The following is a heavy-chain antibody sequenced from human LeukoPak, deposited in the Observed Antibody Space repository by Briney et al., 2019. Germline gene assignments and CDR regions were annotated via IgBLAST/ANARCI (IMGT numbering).Heavy chain of an antibody. V-gene: IGHV1-18*01. CDR1: GYTFTSYG. D-gene: IGHD2-2*01. Sequence: AAVKVSCKASGYTFTSYGISWVRQAPGQGLEWVGWISAYNGNTNYAQKLQGRVTMTTDTSTSTAYMELRSLRSDDTAVYYCARDHFIGLIVVVPAAMVDYWGQGTLVTVSS. J-gene: IGHJ4*02. CDR3: ARDHFIGLIVVVPAAMVDY. CDR2: ISAYNGNT.